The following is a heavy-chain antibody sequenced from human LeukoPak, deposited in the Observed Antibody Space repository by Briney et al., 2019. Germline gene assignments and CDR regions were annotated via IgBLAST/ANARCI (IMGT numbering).Heavy chain of an antibody. J-gene: IGHJ4*02. D-gene: IGHD3-22*01. CDR2: IIPIFGTA. V-gene: IGHV1-69*05. CDR3: ASRYYYDSSGYYGY. Sequence: APVKVSCKASGGTFSSYAISWVGQAPGQGLEWMGGIIPIFGTANYAQKFQGRVTITTDESTSTAYMELSSLRSEDTAVYYCASRYYYDSSGYYGYWGQGTLVTVSS. CDR1: GGTFSSYA.